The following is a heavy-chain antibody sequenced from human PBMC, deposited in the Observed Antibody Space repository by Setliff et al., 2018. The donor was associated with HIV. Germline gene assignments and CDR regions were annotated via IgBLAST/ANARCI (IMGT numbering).Heavy chain of an antibody. D-gene: IGHD6-13*01. CDR2: FLGSADTM. Sequence: PGGSLRLSCVVSGFTLNTYAMSWVRQPPGKGLEWVAGFLGSADTMYYEDSVKGRFAISRDNSKNTLYIQMNNLRVEDTAIYYCAKDPVRAHGDSGWYYFDSWGQGTLVTVSS. V-gene: IGHV3-23*01. CDR1: GFTLNTYA. J-gene: IGHJ4*02. CDR3: AKDPVRAHGDSGWYYFDS.